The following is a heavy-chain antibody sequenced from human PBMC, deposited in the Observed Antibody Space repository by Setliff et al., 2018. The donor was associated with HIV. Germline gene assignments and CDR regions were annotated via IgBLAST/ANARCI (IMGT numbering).Heavy chain of an antibody. D-gene: IGHD3-22*01. J-gene: IGHJ2*01. CDR2: IIPMFGST. CDR1: GGTFRKYS. Sequence: SVMVSCKASGGTFRKYSISWVRQAPGQGLEWVGGIIPMFGSTTYAQKFYGRVTITADESTDTVEMELTSLTSEDTAMYYCARDDHYYDMGSIYSDWYFDVWGPATQVTSPQ. CDR3: ARDDHYYDMGSIYSDWYFDV. V-gene: IGHV1-69*13.